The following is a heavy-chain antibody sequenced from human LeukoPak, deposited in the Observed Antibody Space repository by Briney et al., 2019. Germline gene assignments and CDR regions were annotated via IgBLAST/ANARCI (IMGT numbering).Heavy chain of an antibody. Sequence: NPSETLSLTCTVSGDSITNNHWSWLRQPPGEGLEWIGHISYTGSTNYNPSLKTRLTMSLDTSKNHFSLTLTSVTAADTALYYCARHVFSDGSPFDSWGQGSLVTVSS. D-gene: IGHD3-10*01. J-gene: IGHJ4*02. CDR3: ARHVFSDGSPFDS. V-gene: IGHV4-59*08. CDR2: ISYTGST. CDR1: GDSITNNH.